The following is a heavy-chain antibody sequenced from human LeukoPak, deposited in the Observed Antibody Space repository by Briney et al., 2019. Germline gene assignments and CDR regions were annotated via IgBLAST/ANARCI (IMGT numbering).Heavy chain of an antibody. CDR2: INPSGGST. Sequence: GASVKVSCKASGYTFTNYYMHWVRQAPGQGLEWLGVINPSGGSTTYAQKFQGRVTMTRDTSTSTVYMELSSLRSEDTAVYYCARGPMRGWFGPWGQGTLVTVSS. V-gene: IGHV1-46*01. CDR3: ARGPMRGWFGP. CDR1: GYTFTNYY. D-gene: IGHD3-10*01. J-gene: IGHJ5*02.